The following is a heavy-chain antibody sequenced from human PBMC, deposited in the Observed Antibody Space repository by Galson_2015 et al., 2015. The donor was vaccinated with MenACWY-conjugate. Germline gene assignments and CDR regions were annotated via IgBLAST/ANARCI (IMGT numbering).Heavy chain of an antibody. CDR2: TYYRSKWYN. Sequence: CAISWDSVSSNSAAWNWIRQSPSRGLEWLGRTYYRSKWYNDYAVSVKSRITINPDTSKNQFSLQLNSVTPEDTAVYYCARDDYVWGRNPWGFDYWGQGTLVTVSS. D-gene: IGHD3-16*01. CDR3: ARDDYVWGRNPWGFDY. V-gene: IGHV6-1*01. J-gene: IGHJ4*02. CDR1: WDSVSSNSAA.